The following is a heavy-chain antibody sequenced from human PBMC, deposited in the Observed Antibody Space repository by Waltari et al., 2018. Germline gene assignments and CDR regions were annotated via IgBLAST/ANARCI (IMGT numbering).Heavy chain of an antibody. CDR2: IYSGST. CDR1: GGPIIGYY. V-gene: IGHV4-59*07. CDR3: ARGIAGGKVFDY. Sequence: QVQLQESGPGLVKPLDTLSLTCTVPGGPIIGYYWSWVRQPPGKGLEWMGYIYSGSTNYNPSLKSRVAISLDTSKSQFSLKLNSVTAADTALYYCARGIAGGKVFDYWGQGTLVTVSS. J-gene: IGHJ4*02. D-gene: IGHD6-13*01.